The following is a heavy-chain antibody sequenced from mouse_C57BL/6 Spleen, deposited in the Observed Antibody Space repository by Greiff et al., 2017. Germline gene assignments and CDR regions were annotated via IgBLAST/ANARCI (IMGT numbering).Heavy chain of an antibody. CDR2: INPGSGGT. V-gene: IGHV1-54*01. J-gene: IGHJ2*01. CDR1: GYAFTNYL. Sequence: VQLVESGAELVRPGTSVKVSCKASGYAFTNYLIEWVKQRPGQGLEWIGVINPGSGGTNYNEKFKGKATLTADKSSSTAYMQLSSLTSADSAVYFCARGTTIITYFDYWGQGTTLTVSS. CDR3: ARGTTIITYFDY. D-gene: IGHD2-12*01.